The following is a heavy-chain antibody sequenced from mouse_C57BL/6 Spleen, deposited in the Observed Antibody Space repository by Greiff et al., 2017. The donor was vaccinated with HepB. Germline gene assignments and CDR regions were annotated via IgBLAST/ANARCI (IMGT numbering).Heavy chain of an antibody. CDR1: GYTFTSYW. D-gene: IGHD2-10*02. Sequence: QVQLQQPGAELVKPGASVKLSCKASGYTFTSYWMQWVKQRPGQGLEWIGEIDPSDSYTNYNQKFKGKATWTVDTSSSTAYMQLSSLTSEDSAVYYCATRGYGRDYWGQGTTLTVSS. V-gene: IGHV1-50*01. CDR3: ATRGYGRDY. J-gene: IGHJ2*01. CDR2: IDPSDSYT.